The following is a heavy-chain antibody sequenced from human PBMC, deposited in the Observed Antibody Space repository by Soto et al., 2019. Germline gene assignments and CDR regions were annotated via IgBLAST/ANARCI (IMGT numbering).Heavy chain of an antibody. V-gene: IGHV3-48*03. Sequence: GGSLRLSCAASGFTFSSYEMNWVRQAPGKGLEWVSYISSSGSTIYYADSVKGRFTISRDNAKNSLYLQMNSLRAEDTAVYYCASSITGTTNYGMDVWGQGTTVTVSS. CDR1: GFTFSSYE. CDR2: ISSSGSTI. D-gene: IGHD1-7*01. J-gene: IGHJ6*02. CDR3: ASSITGTTNYGMDV.